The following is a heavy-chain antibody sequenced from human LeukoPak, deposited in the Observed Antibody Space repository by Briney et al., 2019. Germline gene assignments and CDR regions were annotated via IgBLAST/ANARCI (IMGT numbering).Heavy chain of an antibody. D-gene: IGHD6-13*01. CDR3: ASSPWTAAGLDY. CDR2: INHSGST. Sequence: PSETLSLTCAVYGGSFSGYYWSWIRQPPGKGLEWIGEINHSGSTNYNPSLKSRVTISVDTSKNQFSLKLSSVTAADTAVCYCASSPWTAAGLDYWGQGTLVTVSS. V-gene: IGHV4-34*01. J-gene: IGHJ4*02. CDR1: GGSFSGYY.